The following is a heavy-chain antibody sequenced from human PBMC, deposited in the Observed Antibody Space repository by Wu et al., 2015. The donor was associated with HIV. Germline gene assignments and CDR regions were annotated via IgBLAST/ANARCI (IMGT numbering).Heavy chain of an antibody. CDR1: GYTFTSYG. V-gene: IGHV1-18*01. Sequence: QVQLVQSGAEVKKPGASVKVSCKASGYTFTSYGISWVRQAPGQGLEWMGWISAYNGNTNYAQKLQGRVTMTTDTSTSTAYMELRSLRSDDTAVYYCARDSNRSAYGSGSSSPRLPWGQGTLVTVSS. J-gene: IGHJ4*02. D-gene: IGHD3-10*01. CDR2: ISAYNGNT. CDR3: ARDSNRSAYGSGSSSPRLP.